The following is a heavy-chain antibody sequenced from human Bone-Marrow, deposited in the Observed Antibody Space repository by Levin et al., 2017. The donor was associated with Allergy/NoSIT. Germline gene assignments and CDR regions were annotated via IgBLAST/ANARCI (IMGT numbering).Heavy chain of an antibody. CDR3: ARYSNRHFDY. CDR1: GFTVRTNY. Sequence: GESLKISCAASGFTVRTNYMSWVRQAPGKGLECVSVIYFDGTTYYADSVKGRFTISRDNSKNTLYLQMNSLRAEDTAVYYCARYSNRHFDYWGQGALVTVSS. V-gene: IGHV3-53*01. CDR2: IYFDGTT. D-gene: IGHD4-11*01. J-gene: IGHJ4*02.